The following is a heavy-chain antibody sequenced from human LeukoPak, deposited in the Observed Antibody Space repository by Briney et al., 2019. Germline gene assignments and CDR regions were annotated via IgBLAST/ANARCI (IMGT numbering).Heavy chain of an antibody. V-gene: IGHV4-31*03. CDR3: ARGDITATGTPFDY. Sequence: SQTLSLTCTVSGGSISSGGYYWSWIRQHPGKGLEWIGYIYYSGSTYYNPSLKSRVTISVDTSKNQFSLKLSSVTAADTAVYYCARGDITATGTPFDYWGQGTLVTVSS. D-gene: IGHD6-13*01. CDR2: IYYSGST. J-gene: IGHJ4*02. CDR1: GGSISSGGYY.